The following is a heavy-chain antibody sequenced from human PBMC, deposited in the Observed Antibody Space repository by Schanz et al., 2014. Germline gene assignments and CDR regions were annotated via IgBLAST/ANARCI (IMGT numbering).Heavy chain of an antibody. Sequence: QVQLVQSGGEVKKPGASATVSCKASGYTFNNHGISWVRQAPGQGLEWMGWISVYHGHTNYAEKVHGRVTMTTDTATSTAYMELRRLISDDTAMYYCVRDAGWAFGDYHGMDVWGQGTSVTVAS. V-gene: IGHV1-18*01. CDR1: GYTFNNHG. J-gene: IGHJ6*02. D-gene: IGHD3-10*01. CDR3: VRDAGWAFGDYHGMDV. CDR2: ISVYHGHT.